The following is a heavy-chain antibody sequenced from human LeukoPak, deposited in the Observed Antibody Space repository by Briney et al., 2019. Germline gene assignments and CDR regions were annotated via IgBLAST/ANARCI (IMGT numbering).Heavy chain of an antibody. D-gene: IGHD3-9*01. Sequence: ASVKVSCKASGGTFSSYAISWVRQAPGQGLEWMGRIIPILGIANYAQKFQGRVTITADKSTSTAYMELSSLRSEDTAVYYCARDPNILTGYYVDYWGQGTLVTVSS. J-gene: IGHJ4*02. CDR1: GGTFSSYA. CDR3: ARDPNILTGYYVDY. CDR2: IIPILGIA. V-gene: IGHV1-69*04.